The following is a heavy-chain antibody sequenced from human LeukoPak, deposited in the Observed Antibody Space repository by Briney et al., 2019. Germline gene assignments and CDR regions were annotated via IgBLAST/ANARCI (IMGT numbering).Heavy chain of an antibody. CDR1: GDSISSSNW. CDR2: IYHSGST. J-gene: IGHJ4*02. V-gene: IGHV4-4*02. D-gene: IGHD1-26*01. Sequence: SGTLSLTCAVSGDSISSSNWWSWVRQPPGKGLEWIGEIYHSGSTNYNPSLKSRVTISVDKSKNQFSLKLSSVTAADTAVYYCARASGSYHRDYYFDYWGQGTLVTVSS. CDR3: ARASGSYHRDYYFDY.